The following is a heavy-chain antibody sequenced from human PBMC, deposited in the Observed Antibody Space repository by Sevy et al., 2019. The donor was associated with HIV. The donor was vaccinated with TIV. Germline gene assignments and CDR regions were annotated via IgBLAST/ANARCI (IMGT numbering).Heavy chain of an antibody. CDR2: IDSDGSST. CDR3: ARGTVPATGRAFDI. V-gene: IGHV3-74*01. D-gene: IGHD2-8*02. Sequence: GGSLRLSCAASGFTFSTYWMDWVRQAPGMGLVWVSRIDSDGSSTYYADSVKGRFTFSRDNAKNTLYLQMNSLRAEDTAVYFCARGTVPATGRAFDIWGQGTMVTVSS. J-gene: IGHJ3*02. CDR1: GFTFSTYW.